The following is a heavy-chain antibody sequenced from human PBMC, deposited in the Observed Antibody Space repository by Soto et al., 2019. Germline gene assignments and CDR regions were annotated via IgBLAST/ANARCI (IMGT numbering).Heavy chain of an antibody. CDR2: VSSDGTNK. CDR3: ARDRRTGSYYVDN. J-gene: IGHJ4*02. CDR1: QFTFSHYG. Sequence: QVQLVESGGGVVQPGGSLRLSCAASQFTFSHYGMHWVRQAPGKGLDWVAVVSSDGTNKYYADSVKGRFTISKDNSKNTVYLQMNSLGVEDTAVYYCARDRRTGSYYVDNWGQGTLVTVSS. V-gene: IGHV3-30*03. D-gene: IGHD1-26*01.